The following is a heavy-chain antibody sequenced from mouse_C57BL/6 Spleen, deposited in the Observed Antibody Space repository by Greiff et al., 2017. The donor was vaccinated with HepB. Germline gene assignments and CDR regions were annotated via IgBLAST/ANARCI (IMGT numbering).Heavy chain of an antibody. CDR1: GFTFSSYA. V-gene: IGHV5-4*01. Sequence: EVMLVESGGGLVKPGGSLKLSCAASGFTFSSYAMSWVRQTPEKRLEWVATISDGGSYTYYPDNVKGRFTISRDNAKNNLYLQMSHLKSEDTAMYYCARDQPTPLYYFDYWGQGTTLTVSS. J-gene: IGHJ2*01. CDR2: ISDGGSYT. CDR3: ARDQPTPLYYFDY.